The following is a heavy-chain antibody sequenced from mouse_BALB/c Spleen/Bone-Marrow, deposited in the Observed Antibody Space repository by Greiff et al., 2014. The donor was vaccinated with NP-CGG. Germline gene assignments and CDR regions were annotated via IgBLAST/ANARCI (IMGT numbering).Heavy chain of an antibody. CDR1: GFNIKDTY. Sequence: EVKLMESGAELVKPGASVKLSCTASGFNIKDTYMHWVKQRPEQGLEWIGRIDPANGNTKYDPKFQGKATITADTSSNTACLQLSSLTSEDTAVYYCAIYYDGSSGFAYWGQGTLVTVSA. CDR3: AIYYDGSSGFAY. CDR2: IDPANGNT. J-gene: IGHJ3*01. V-gene: IGHV14-3*02. D-gene: IGHD1-1*01.